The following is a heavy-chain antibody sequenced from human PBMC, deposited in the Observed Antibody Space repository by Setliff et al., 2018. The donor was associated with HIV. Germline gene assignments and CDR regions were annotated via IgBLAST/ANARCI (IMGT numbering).Heavy chain of an antibody. CDR2: ISGSGGST. D-gene: IGHD6-19*01. V-gene: IGHV3-23*01. J-gene: IGHJ4*02. CDR1: GFTFSSYA. CDR3: ARDDAVGGGYLDY. Sequence: GGSLRLSCAASGFTFSSYAMTWVRQAPGKGLEWVSGISGSGGSTYYADSVKGRFTISRDNSENTLYLQMNSLRAEDTAVHYCARDDAVGGGYLDYWGQGTLVTVSS.